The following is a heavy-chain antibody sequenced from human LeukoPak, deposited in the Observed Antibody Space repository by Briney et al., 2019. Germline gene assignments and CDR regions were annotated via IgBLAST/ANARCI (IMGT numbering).Heavy chain of an antibody. D-gene: IGHD3-10*01. V-gene: IGHV1-18*01. CDR1: AYTFISYG. CDR3: ARDTLYGSGSLGV. Sequence: ASVTVSCKASAYTFISYGISWVRQAPGQGLEWMGWISADNGNTNYAQKLQGSVTMTTDTSTSTAYMQLRSLRSDDTAVDYCARDTLYGSGSLGVGGRGPLVTVSS. J-gene: IGHJ4*02. CDR2: ISADNGNT.